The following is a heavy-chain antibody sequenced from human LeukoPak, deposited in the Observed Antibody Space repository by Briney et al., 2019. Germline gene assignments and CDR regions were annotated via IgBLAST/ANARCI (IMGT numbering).Heavy chain of an antibody. CDR1: GFTFSSYG. Sequence: GGSLRLSCAASGFTFSSYGMHWVRQAPGKGLEWVAVIWYDGSNNYYADSVKGRFTISRDNSKNTLYLQMNSLRAEDTAVYYCARDSHSSGWLLWYFDLWGRGTLVTVSS. D-gene: IGHD6-19*01. CDR3: ARDSHSSGWLLWYFDL. J-gene: IGHJ2*01. CDR2: IWYDGSNN. V-gene: IGHV3-33*01.